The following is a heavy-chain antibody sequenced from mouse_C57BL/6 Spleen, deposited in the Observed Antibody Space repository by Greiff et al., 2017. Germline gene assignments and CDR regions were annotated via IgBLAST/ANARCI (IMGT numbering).Heavy chain of an antibody. Sequence: QVQLQQSGAELVRPGASVTLSCKASGYTFTDYEMHWVKQTPVHGLEWIGAIDPETGGTAYNQKFKGKAILTADKSSSTAYMELRSLTSEDSAVYSCTRWVGNDGGFAYWGQGTLVTVSA. CDR1: GYTFTDYE. V-gene: IGHV1-15*01. J-gene: IGHJ3*01. CDR3: TRWVGNDGGFAY. CDR2: IDPETGGT. D-gene: IGHD2-2*01.